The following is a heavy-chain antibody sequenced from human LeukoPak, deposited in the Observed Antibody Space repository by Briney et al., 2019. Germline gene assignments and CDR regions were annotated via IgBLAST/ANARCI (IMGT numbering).Heavy chain of an antibody. J-gene: IGHJ4*02. CDR2: IYYSGST. D-gene: IGHD2-2*01. CDR1: GGSISSSSYY. Sequence: PSETLSLTCTVSGGSISSSSYYWGWIRQPPGKGLEWIGSIYYSGSTYYNPSLKSRVTISVDTSKNQFSLKLSSVTAADTAVYYCAKIVGYCSSTSCYGFDYWGQGTLVTVSS. V-gene: IGHV4-39*07. CDR3: AKIVGYCSSTSCYGFDY.